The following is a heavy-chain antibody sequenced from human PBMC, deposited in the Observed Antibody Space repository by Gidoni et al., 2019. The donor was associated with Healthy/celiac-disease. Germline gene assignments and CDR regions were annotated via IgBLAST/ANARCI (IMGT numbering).Heavy chain of an antibody. CDR2: IYSGGST. J-gene: IGHJ6*02. CDR1: GFTVSSTY. CDR3: ASPLRYSSGWFLYYYYGMDV. D-gene: IGHD6-19*01. Sequence: EVQLVESGGGLVQPGGSLRLSCAASGFTVSSTYMSWVRQAPGKGLEWVAVIYSGGSTYYADSVKGRFTISRDNSKNTLYLQMNSLRAEDTAVYYCASPLRYSSGWFLYYYYGMDVWGQGTTVTVSS. V-gene: IGHV3-66*01.